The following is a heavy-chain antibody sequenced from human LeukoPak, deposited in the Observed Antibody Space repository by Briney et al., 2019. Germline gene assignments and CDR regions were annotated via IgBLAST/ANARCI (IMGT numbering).Heavy chain of an antibody. Sequence: PGGSLRLSCAASGFTFSSYAMSWVRQAPGKGLEWVSAISGSGGSTYYADYVKGRFTISRNNSKNTLYLQMSSLRAEDTAVYYWAKDYRYCTSTSCYGDDAFDIWGQGTMVTVSS. D-gene: IGHD2-2*01. CDR3: AKDYRYCTSTSCYGDDAFDI. CDR1: GFTFSSYA. J-gene: IGHJ3*02. CDR2: ISGSGGST. V-gene: IGHV3-23*01.